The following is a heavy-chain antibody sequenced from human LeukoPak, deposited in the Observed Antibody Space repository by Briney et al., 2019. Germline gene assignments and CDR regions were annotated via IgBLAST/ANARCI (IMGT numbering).Heavy chain of an antibody. J-gene: IGHJ4*02. CDR3: APRLWGDYVWGSYRPGPFDY. D-gene: IGHD3-16*02. Sequence: SGPTLVKPTQTLTLTCTFSGFSLSTSGVGVGWIRQPPGKALEWLELIYWDDVNRYSPSLKSRLTITKDTLKNQVILTMTNMDPVDTATYSCAPRLWGDYVWGSYRPGPFDYWGQGTLVTVSS. CDR2: IYWDDVN. V-gene: IGHV2-5*02. CDR1: GFSLSTSGVG.